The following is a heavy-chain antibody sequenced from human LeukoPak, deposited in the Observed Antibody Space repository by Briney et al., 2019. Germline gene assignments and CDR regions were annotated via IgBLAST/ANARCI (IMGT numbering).Heavy chain of an antibody. CDR1: GGSISSSSYY. V-gene: IGHV4-61*05. Sequence: SETLSLTCTVSGGSISSSSYYWGWIRQPPGKGLEWIGYIYYSGSTNYNPSLKSRVTVSVDTSKNQFSLKLSSVTAADTAVYYCARTTSCGGDCYYYYYYMDVWGKGTTVTISS. CDR3: ARTTSCGGDCYYYYYYMDV. J-gene: IGHJ6*03. D-gene: IGHD2-21*02. CDR2: IYYSGST.